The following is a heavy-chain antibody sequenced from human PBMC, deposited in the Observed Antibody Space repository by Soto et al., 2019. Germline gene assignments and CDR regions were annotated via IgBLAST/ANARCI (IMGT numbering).Heavy chain of an antibody. Sequence: SSETLSLTCTVSGGSISSYYWSWIRQPPGKGLEWIGYIYYSGSTNYNPSLRSRVTISVDTSKKQFSLKLSSVTATDTAVYYCAGAFRGWLPITGTTGYYYYMDVWGKGTTVTVSS. CDR2: IYYSGST. CDR3: AGAFRGWLPITGTTGYYYYMDV. J-gene: IGHJ6*03. CDR1: GGSISSYY. V-gene: IGHV4-59*08. D-gene: IGHD1-7*01.